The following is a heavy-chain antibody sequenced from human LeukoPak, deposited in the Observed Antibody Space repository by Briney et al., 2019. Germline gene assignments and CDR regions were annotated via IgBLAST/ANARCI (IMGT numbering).Heavy chain of an antibody. CDR2: IYYSGST. Sequence: SETPSLTCTVSGGSISSYYWSWIRQPPGKGLEWIGYIYYSGSTNYNPSLKSRVTISVDTSKNQFSLKLSSVTAADTAVYYCARDTGRMGATLGGIGYWGQGTLVTVSS. CDR3: ARDTGRMGATLGGIGY. V-gene: IGHV4-59*01. CDR1: GGSISSYY. D-gene: IGHD1-26*01. J-gene: IGHJ4*02.